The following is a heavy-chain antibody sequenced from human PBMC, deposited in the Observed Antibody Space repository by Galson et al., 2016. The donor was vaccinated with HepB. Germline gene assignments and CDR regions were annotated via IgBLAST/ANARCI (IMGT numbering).Heavy chain of an antibody. V-gene: IGHV4-59*01. Sequence: SETLSLTCTVSSGSISSYYWTWIRQPPGKGLEWIGYIYYTGTTNYNPSLKSRVSMSIDTAKNQFSLSLTSVTAADTAVYYCARVTYDYLSRSYGKIDYGAQGTLGTGSS. CDR3: ARVTYDYLSRSYGKIDY. CDR2: IYYTGTT. CDR1: SGSISSYY. D-gene: IGHD3-3*01. J-gene: IGHJ4*02.